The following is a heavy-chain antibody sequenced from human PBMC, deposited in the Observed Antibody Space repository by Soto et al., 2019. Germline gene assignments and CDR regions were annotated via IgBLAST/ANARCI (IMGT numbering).Heavy chain of an antibody. J-gene: IGHJ4*02. Sequence: GGSLRLSCAASGFTFSSYGMHWVRQAPGKGLEWVAVISYDGSNKYYADSVKGRFTISRDNSKNTLYLQMNSLRAEDTAGYYCAKGPPPASVSGYFDYWGQGTLVTVSS. V-gene: IGHV3-30*18. D-gene: IGHD3-10*01. CDR2: ISYDGSNK. CDR3: AKGPPPASVSGYFDY. CDR1: GFTFSSYG.